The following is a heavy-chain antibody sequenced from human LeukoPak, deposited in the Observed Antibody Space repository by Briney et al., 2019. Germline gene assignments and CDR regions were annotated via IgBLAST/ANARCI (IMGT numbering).Heavy chain of an antibody. CDR1: GYTFTSYT. CDR3: ARCGYSDAWSCDH. V-gene: IGHV1-3*04. CDR2: INTGNGNT. J-gene: IGHJ5*02. Sequence: ASVNVSCKASGYTFTSYTIHWVRQAPGQRLEWMGWINTGNGNTEYSQKFQGRVTVTTDTSASTAYMELSSLRSEHTAVYYCARCGYSDAWSCDHWGQGTLVTVSS. D-gene: IGHD5-18*01.